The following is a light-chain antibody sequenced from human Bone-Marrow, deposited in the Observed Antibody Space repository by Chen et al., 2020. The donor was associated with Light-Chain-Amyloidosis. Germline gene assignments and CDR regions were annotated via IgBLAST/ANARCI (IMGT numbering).Light chain of an antibody. J-gene: IGLJ3*02. CDR1: SSDVGGYNF. CDR3: SSYTSSSTLE. CDR2: DVS. V-gene: IGLV2-14*01. Sequence: QSALTQPASVSGSPGQSITISCTGTSSDVGGYNFVSLYQQHPGKAPKHMIYDVSNRPSGVSKRFSGSKSGNTASLTISGLQAEDEADYYCSSYTSSSTLEFGGGTKLTVL.